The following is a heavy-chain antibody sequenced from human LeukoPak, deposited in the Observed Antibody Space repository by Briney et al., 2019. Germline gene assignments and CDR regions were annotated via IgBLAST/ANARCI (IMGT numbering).Heavy chain of an antibody. CDR1: GYTFTGYY. V-gene: IGHV1-2*02. CDR2: INPNSGGT. CDR3: ARDRLVTVTTFMDV. Sequence: ASVKVSCKASGYTFTGYYMHWVRQAPGQGLEWMGWINPNSGGTNYAQKFQGRVTMTRDTSISTAYMELSRLRSDDTAVYYCARDRLVTVTTFMDVWGKGTTVTISS. J-gene: IGHJ6*03. D-gene: IGHD4-17*01.